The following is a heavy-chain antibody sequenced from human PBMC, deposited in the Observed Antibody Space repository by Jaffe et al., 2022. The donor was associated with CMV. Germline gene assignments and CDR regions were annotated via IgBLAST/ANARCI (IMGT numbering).Heavy chain of an antibody. CDR3: AKATQFGYFMIGTYFDH. CDR1: GFSFSDYA. Sequence: EVQLLESGGGLVQRGGSLRLSCAVSGFSFSDYAMSWVRQAPGKGLEWVSTISGNSGSAYYTDSVKGRFIISRDNPKNTLYLQMNSLRVEDTAVYYCAKATQFGYFMIGTYFDHWGQGTLVTVSS. V-gene: IGHV3-23*01. D-gene: IGHD3-16*01. CDR2: ISGNSGSA. J-gene: IGHJ4*02.